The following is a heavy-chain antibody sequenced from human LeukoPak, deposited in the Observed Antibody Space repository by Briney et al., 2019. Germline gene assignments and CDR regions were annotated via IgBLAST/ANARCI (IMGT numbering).Heavy chain of an antibody. CDR3: ARGTYGSGNYDAFNI. D-gene: IGHD3-10*01. CDR2: IWYDGSNG. Sequence: SCKASGGTFSSYAISWVRQAPGKGLEWVAVIWYDGSNGYYADSVKGRFTISRDNSKNTLYLQMNSLRVEDTAVYYCARGTYGSGNYDAFNIWGQGTMVTVSS. V-gene: IGHV3-33*01. J-gene: IGHJ3*02. CDR1: GGTFSSYA.